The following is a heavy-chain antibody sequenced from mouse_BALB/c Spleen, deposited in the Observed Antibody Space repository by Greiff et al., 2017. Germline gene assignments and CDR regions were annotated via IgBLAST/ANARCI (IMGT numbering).Heavy chain of an antibody. D-gene: IGHD1-1*01. CDR1: GYSFTGYY. CDR2: INPYNGAT. Sequence: VHVKQSGPELVKPGASVKISCKASGYSFTGYYMHWVKQSHVKSLEWIGRINPYNGATSYNQNFKDKASLTVDKSSSTAYMELHSLTSEDSAVYYCAREGITTVPFAYWGQGTLVTVSA. J-gene: IGHJ3*01. CDR3: AREGITTVPFAY. V-gene: IGHV1-31*01.